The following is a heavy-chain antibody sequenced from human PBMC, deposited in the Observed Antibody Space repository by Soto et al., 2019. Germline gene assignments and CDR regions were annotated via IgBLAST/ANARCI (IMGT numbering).Heavy chain of an antibody. CDR2: IYYSGST. CDR1: GGSISSSSYY. J-gene: IGHJ6*02. CDR3: ARLDYGDYFYYYGMDV. Sequence: SSETLSLTCTVSGGSISSSSYYWGWIRQPPGKGLEWIGSIYYSGSTYYNPSLKSRVTISVDTSKNQFSLKLSSVTAADTAVYYCARLDYGDYFYYYGMDVWGQGTTVTVSS. D-gene: IGHD4-17*01. V-gene: IGHV4-39*01.